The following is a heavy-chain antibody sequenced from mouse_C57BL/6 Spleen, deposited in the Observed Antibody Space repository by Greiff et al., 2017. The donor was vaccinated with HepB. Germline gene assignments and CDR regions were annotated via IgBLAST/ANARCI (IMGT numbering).Heavy chain of an antibody. Sequence: EVNVVESGGGLVQSGRSLRLSCATSGFTFSDFYMEWVRQAPGKGLEWIAASRNKANDYTTEYSASVKGRFIVSRDTSQSILYLQMNALRAEDTAIYYCARDACYSINDYYAMDYWGQGTSVTVSS. CDR2: SRNKANDYTT. CDR1: GFTFSDFY. CDR3: ARDACYSINDYYAMDY. V-gene: IGHV7-1*01. J-gene: IGHJ4*01. D-gene: IGHD2-5*01.